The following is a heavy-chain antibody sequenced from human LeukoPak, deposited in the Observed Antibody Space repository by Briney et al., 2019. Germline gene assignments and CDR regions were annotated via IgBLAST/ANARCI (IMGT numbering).Heavy chain of an antibody. CDR1: GGSFSGYY. D-gene: IGHD4-17*01. Sequence: SETLSLTCAVYGGSFSGYYWSWIRQPPGKVLEWIGEINHSGSTNYNPSLKSRVTISVDTSKNQFSLKLSSVTAADTAVYYCARVCPRYTVTTLSSVYYMDVWGKGTTVTVSS. V-gene: IGHV4-34*01. CDR3: ARVCPRYTVTTLSSVYYMDV. CDR2: INHSGST. J-gene: IGHJ6*03.